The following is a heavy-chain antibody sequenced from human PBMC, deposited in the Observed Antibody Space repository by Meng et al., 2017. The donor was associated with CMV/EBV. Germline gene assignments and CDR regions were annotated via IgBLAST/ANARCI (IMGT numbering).Heavy chain of an antibody. V-gene: IGHV3-48*04. J-gene: IGHJ6*02. Sequence: GESLKISCAASGFTFSSYSMNWVRQAPGKGLEWVSYISSSSSTIYYADSVKGRFTISRDNAKNSLYLQMNSLRAEDTAVYYCTRDLQGGYCSNTSCYPNYYYYGMDVWGQGTTVTVSS. CDR2: ISSSSSTI. CDR3: TRDLQGGYCSNTSCYPNYYYYGMDV. D-gene: IGHD2-2*03. CDR1: GFTFSSYS.